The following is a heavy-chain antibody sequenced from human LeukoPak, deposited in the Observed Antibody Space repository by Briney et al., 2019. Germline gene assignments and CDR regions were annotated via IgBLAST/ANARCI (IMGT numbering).Heavy chain of an antibody. CDR2: IYSGGST. J-gene: IGHJ4*02. Sequence: GGSLRLSFAASGFTVSSNYMSWVRQAPGKGLEWVSVIYSGGSTYYADSVKGRFTISRDNSKNTLYLQMNSLRAEDTAVYYCARVGSLAAAGSFDYWGQGTLVTVSS. CDR3: ARVGSLAAAGSFDY. V-gene: IGHV3-53*01. CDR1: GFTVSSNY. D-gene: IGHD6-13*01.